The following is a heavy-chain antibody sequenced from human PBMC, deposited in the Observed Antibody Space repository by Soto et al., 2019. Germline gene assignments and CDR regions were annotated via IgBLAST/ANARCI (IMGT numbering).Heavy chain of an antibody. V-gene: IGHV1-3*01. Sequence: QVQLVQSGAEVKKPGASVKVSCKASGYTFTSYAMHWVRQAPGQRLEWMGWINAGNGNTKYSQKVQGRVTITRDTSASTAYVELSSLRSEDTAVYYCARDRDYDFWSGYYTGFDYWGQGTLVTVSS. CDR1: GYTFTSYA. D-gene: IGHD3-3*01. J-gene: IGHJ4*02. CDR2: INAGNGNT. CDR3: ARDRDYDFWSGYYTGFDY.